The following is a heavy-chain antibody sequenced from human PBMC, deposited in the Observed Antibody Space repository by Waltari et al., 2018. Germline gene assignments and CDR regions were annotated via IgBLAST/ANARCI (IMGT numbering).Heavy chain of an antibody. D-gene: IGHD3-10*01. CDR3: ARRPTRGGDYYYYYMDV. CDR1: GGSISSYY. J-gene: IGHJ6*03. CDR2: IYYSGST. V-gene: IGHV4-59*01. Sequence: QVQLQESGPGLVKPSETLSLTCTVSGGSISSYYWSWIRQPPGKGLEWIGYIYYSGSTNTNPSRRSRVTISVDTSKNQFSLKLSSVTAADTAVYYCARRPTRGGDYYYYYMDVWGKGTTVTVSS.